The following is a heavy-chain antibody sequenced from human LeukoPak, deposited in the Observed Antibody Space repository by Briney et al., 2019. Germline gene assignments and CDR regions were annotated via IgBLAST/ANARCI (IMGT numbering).Heavy chain of an antibody. D-gene: IGHD3-10*01. CDR2: INPNSGGT. CDR3: ARGGNYYGSGSFHLGFYYFDY. Sequence: GASVKVSCKASGYTFTGYYMHWVRQAPGQGLEWMGWINPNSGGTNYAQKFQGRVTMTRDTSITTAYMELSRLKSDDTAVYYCARGGNYYGSGSFHLGFYYFDYWGQGTLVTVSS. J-gene: IGHJ4*02. CDR1: GYTFTGYY. V-gene: IGHV1-2*02.